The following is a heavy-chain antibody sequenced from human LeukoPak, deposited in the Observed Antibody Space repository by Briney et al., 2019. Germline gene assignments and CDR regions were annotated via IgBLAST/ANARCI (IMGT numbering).Heavy chain of an antibody. CDR3: ARGLIHSGSTNDY. D-gene: IGHD1-26*01. J-gene: IGHJ4*02. V-gene: IGHV4-34*01. CDR2: INHSGTT. CDR1: SGSFSGYY. Sequence: SETLSLTCAVYSGSFSGYYWSWIRQPPGKGLEWIGEINHSGTTNYNPSLKSRVTISVDTSKNQFSLKLSSVTAADTAMYYCARGLIHSGSTNDYWGQGTLVTFSS.